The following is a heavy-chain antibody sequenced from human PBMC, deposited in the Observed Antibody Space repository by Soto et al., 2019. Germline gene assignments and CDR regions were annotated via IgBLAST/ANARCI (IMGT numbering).Heavy chain of an antibody. V-gene: IGHV1-2*04. Sequence: ASVKVSCKASGYTFTGYYMHWVRQAPGQGLEWMGWINPNSGGTNYAQKFQGWVTMTRDTSISTAYMELSRLRSDDTAVYYCARDRKPGTTVTTPNWFDPWGQGTLVTVSS. CDR2: INPNSGGT. J-gene: IGHJ5*02. D-gene: IGHD4-4*01. CDR3: ARDRKPGTTVTTPNWFDP. CDR1: GYTFTGYY.